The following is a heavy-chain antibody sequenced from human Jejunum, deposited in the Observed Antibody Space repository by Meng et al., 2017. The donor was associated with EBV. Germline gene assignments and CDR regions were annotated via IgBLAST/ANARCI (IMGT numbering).Heavy chain of an antibody. CDR3: AKVRVGGTTLGWFDP. J-gene: IGHJ5*02. V-gene: IGHV1-3*04. D-gene: IGHD1/OR15-1a*01. CDR2: INTGNGDT. Sequence: QVQVVNSGYVVTKPGASVKVSCKHSRYIFTSYAIHRPRQAPGQRPEWMGWINTGNGDTKYSQKFQGRVTITRDISASTGYMDLSSLRSEDSGVYYCAKVRVGGTTLGWFDPWGQGTLVTVSS. CDR1: RYIFTSYA.